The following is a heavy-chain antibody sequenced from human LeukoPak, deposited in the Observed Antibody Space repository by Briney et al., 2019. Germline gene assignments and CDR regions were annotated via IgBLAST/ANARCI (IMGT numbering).Heavy chain of an antibody. CDR3: TTGTRRGWLGYYFDI. Sequence: ASVTVTFKVSGYSLNEFSIHWVRQPHGKGPAWMGGSDRKGEQTIFAEMFQDRVTITEDTITDTDYMELSSLSSEDAAVYYCTTGTRRGWLGYYFDIWGQGTLVTVSS. CDR2: SDRKGEQT. CDR1: GYSLNEFS. D-gene: IGHD3-22*01. V-gene: IGHV1-24*01. J-gene: IGHJ4*02.